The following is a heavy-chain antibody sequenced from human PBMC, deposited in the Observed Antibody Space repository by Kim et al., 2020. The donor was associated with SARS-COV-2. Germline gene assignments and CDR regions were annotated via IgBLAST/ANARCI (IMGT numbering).Heavy chain of an antibody. CDR3: ARVRYSSSPYYYYYYMDV. D-gene: IGHD6-6*01. CDR1: GGTFSSYA. J-gene: IGHJ6*03. CDR2: IIPILGIA. Sequence: SVKVSCKASGGTFSSYAISWVRQAPGQGLEWMGRIIPILGIANYAQKFQGRVTITADKSTSTAYMELSSLSSEDTAVYYCARVRYSSSPYYYYYYMDVWGKGTTVTVSS. V-gene: IGHV1-69*04.